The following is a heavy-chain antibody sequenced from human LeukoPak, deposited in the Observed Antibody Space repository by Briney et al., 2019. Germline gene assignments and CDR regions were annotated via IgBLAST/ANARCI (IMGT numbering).Heavy chain of an antibody. J-gene: IGHJ4*02. CDR1: GFTFSSYD. CDR3: AKGSGWLWPQYFDF. V-gene: IGHV3-48*01. D-gene: IGHD3-22*01. Sequence: GGSLTLSCAGSGFTFSSYDMNWVRQPPRKEGEGVSYISRVSSSIDHDPSLKGRFTVSRDNSKNPLSLHMKSLRPDDTAGYYCAKGSGWLWPQYFDFWGQGTLVTVSS. CDR2: ISRVSSSI.